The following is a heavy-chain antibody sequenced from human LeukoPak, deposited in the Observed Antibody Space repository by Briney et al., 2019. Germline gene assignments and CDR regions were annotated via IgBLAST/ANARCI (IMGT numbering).Heavy chain of an antibody. CDR3: ARHKSGIAALDY. Sequence: ASVKVSCKVSGYTLTELSMHWVRQAPGKGLEWMGGFDPEDGETIYAQKFQGRVTMTRDTSTSTVYMELSSLRSEDTAVYYCARHKSGIAALDYWGQGTLVTVSS. CDR2: FDPEDGET. J-gene: IGHJ4*02. V-gene: IGHV1-24*01. CDR1: GYTLTELS. D-gene: IGHD2-15*01.